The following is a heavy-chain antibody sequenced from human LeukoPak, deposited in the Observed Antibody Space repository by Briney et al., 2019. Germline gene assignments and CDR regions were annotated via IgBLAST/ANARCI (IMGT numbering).Heavy chain of an antibody. V-gene: IGHV3-21*01. J-gene: IGHJ6*03. D-gene: IGHD6-6*01. CDR2: ISAVSTYI. CDR3: ARGGIAGRPVYYYYMDV. Sequence: PGGSLRLSCAASGVTFSSYTIHWVRQAPGKGLEWVSSISAVSTYIYYAYSVKGRFTISRDNVEKAAYLELSGLTAHDTAIYSCARGGIAGRPVYYYYMDVWGKGTTVTVSS. CDR1: GVTFSSYT.